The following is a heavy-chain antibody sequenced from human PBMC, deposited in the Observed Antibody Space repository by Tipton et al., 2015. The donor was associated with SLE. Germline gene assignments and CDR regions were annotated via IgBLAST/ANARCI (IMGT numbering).Heavy chain of an antibody. Sequence: TLSLTCTVSGGSVSSGGFYWSWIRHHPGKGLEWIGYIYYSGTTYYNPSLKSRVTISVDMSKNQFSLKLSSVTAADSAVYYCARAILTAYYFFDYWGQGTLVTVSS. J-gene: IGHJ4*02. CDR1: GGSVSSGGFY. V-gene: IGHV4-31*03. CDR2: IYYSGTT. D-gene: IGHD3-9*01. CDR3: ARAILTAYYFFDY.